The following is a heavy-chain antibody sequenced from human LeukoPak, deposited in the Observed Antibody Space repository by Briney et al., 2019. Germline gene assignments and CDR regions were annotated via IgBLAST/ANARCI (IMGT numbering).Heavy chain of an antibody. J-gene: IGHJ4*02. CDR1: GGSISSYY. V-gene: IGHV4-59*01. D-gene: IGHD3-3*01. Sequence: PSETLSLTCTVSGGSISSYYWSWIRQPPGKGLEWIGYIYYSGSTNYNPSLKSRVTISVDTSKNQFSLKLSSVTAADTAVYYCARSYYDFWSGYSSYFDYWGQGTLVTVSS. CDR3: ARSYYDFWSGYSSYFDY. CDR2: IYYSGST.